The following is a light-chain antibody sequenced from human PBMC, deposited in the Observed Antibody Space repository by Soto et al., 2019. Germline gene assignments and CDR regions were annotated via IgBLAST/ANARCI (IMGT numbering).Light chain of an antibody. Sequence: EIVLTQSPGTLSLSPGERATLSCRASQSVSYYLAWYQQKPGQAPRLLIYDTSTRAGGVPARFSGGGSGTEFTLTITSLQSEDFAVYYCHQYNGWPRTFGQGTKVDIK. J-gene: IGKJ1*01. CDR1: QSVSYY. V-gene: IGKV3-15*01. CDR2: DTS. CDR3: HQYNGWPRT.